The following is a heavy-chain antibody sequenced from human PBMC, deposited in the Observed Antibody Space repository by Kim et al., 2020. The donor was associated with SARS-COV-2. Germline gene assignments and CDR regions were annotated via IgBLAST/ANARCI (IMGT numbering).Heavy chain of an antibody. Sequence: GGSLRLSCAASGFTFDDYAMHWVRQAPGKGLEWVSGISWNSGSIGYADSVKGRFTISRDNAKNSLYLQMNSLRAEDTALYYCAQTLDYYDNHAFDIWGQGTMVTVSS. CDR3: AQTLDYYDNHAFDI. J-gene: IGHJ3*02. V-gene: IGHV3-9*01. D-gene: IGHD3-22*01. CDR2: ISWNSGSI. CDR1: GFTFDDYA.